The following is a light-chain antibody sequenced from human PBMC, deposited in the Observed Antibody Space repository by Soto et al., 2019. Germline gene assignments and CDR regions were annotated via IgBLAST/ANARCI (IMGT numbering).Light chain of an antibody. CDR3: QKYNNWPQT. CDR2: GAS. J-gene: IGKJ1*01. Sequence: EIVMTQSPATLPLSPGERATLSCRASQSVSSNLAWYQQKPGQAPRLLIYGASTRATGIPARFSGSGSGTEFTLTISSLQSEDFAVYYCQKYNNWPQTFGQGTKVEIQ. CDR1: QSVSSN. V-gene: IGKV3-15*01.